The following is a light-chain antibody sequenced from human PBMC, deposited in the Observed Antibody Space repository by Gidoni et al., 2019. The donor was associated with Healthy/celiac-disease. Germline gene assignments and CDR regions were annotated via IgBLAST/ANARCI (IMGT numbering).Light chain of an antibody. CDR3: QQYGSSFT. J-gene: IGKJ3*01. CDR2: GAS. CDR1: QSVSSSY. V-gene: IGKV3-20*01. Sequence: EIVLTQSPGTLSWSPGERATLSCRASQSVSSSYLAWYQQKPGQAPRLLIYGASSRATGIPDRFSGSGSGTDFTLTISRLDPEDFAVYYCQQYGSSFTFGPGTKVDIK.